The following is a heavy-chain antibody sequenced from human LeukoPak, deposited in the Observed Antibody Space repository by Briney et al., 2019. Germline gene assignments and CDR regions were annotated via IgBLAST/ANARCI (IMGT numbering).Heavy chain of an antibody. J-gene: IGHJ3*02. CDR1: GFTFSSYS. CDR2: ISSSSSYI. Sequence: GGSLRLSCAASGFTFSSYSMNWVRQAPGKGLEWVSSISSSSSYIYYADSVKGRFTISRDNAQNSLYLQMNTLRAEDTAVYYCARGPGEQWLVPGAFDIWGQGTMVTVSS. CDR3: ARGPGEQWLVPGAFDI. V-gene: IGHV3-21*01. D-gene: IGHD6-19*01.